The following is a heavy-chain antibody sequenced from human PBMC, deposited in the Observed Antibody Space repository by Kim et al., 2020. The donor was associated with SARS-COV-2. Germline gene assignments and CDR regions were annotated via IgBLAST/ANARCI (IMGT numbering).Heavy chain of an antibody. Sequence: LETLSLTCNVSGRSFGGHYWSWIRQTPGKGLEWIGEINPSGSTNYNPSLKSRVTMSIDTSRNQFSLKLMSLTAADTAVYYCARERDLEGGRQSNWFDTWSQGTLVTVSS. D-gene: IGHD2-15*01. CDR1: GRSFGGHY. CDR3: ARERDLEGGRQSNWFDT. V-gene: IGHV4-34*01. CDR2: INPSGST. J-gene: IGHJ5*02.